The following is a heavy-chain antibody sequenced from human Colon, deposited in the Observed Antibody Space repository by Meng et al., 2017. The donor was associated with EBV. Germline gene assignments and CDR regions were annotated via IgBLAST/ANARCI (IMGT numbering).Heavy chain of an antibody. V-gene: IGHV4-30-4*01. J-gene: IGHJ4*02. CDR1: VGAINSGDNY. CDR3: ARNYYFDY. Sequence: LGPLYTPSPLSHTFNVFVGAINSGDNYCSPISQPPGKGLDCIADIYYPGSTHYKPSLKSRVTISMNTSKNQFSLRLSSVTASDTAVYYCARNYYFDYWGQGTLVTVS. CDR2: IYYPGST.